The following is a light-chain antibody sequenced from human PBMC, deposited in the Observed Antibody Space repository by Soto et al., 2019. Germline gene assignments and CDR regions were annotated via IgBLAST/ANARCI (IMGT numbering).Light chain of an antibody. J-gene: IGKJ5*01. CDR3: QQYGSSPIT. CDR1: QSVSSSY. CDR2: GAS. V-gene: IGKV3-20*01. Sequence: EIVFTQSPGTLSLSPGERATLSCSASQSVSSSYLAWYQQKPGQAPRLLIYGASSRATGIPDRFSGSGSGTDFTLTTSRLEPEDFAAYYCQQYGSSPITFGQGTRLEIK.